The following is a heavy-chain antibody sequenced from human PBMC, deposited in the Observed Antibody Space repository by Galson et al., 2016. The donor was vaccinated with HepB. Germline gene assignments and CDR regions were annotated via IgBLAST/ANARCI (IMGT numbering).Heavy chain of an antibody. J-gene: IGHJ4*02. D-gene: IGHD2-21*02. CDR3: ARSCGATDCYLFDI. CDR1: GYSISSGYR. V-gene: IGHV4-38-2*01. CDR2: IYHDGDT. Sequence: LSLTCAVSGYSISSGYRWGWIRQPPGKGLEWIANIYHDGDTYYDQSLQSRATASVDTSKHQFSLRPTSLTAADTAVYYCARSCGATDCYLFDIWGQGALVLVSS.